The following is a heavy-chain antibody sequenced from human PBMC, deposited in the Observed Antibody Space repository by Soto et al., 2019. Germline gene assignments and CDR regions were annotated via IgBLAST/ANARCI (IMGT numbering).Heavy chain of an antibody. J-gene: IGHJ6*02. Sequence: LRLSCAASGFTFSSYEMNWVRQAPGKGLEWVSYISSSGSTIYYADSVKGRFTISRDNAKNSLYLQMNSLRAEDTAVYYCARDLSSSWYGGRNYYYYYGMDVWGQGTTVTVSS. V-gene: IGHV3-48*03. D-gene: IGHD6-13*01. CDR3: ARDLSSSWYGGRNYYYYYGMDV. CDR2: ISSSGSTI. CDR1: GFTFSSYE.